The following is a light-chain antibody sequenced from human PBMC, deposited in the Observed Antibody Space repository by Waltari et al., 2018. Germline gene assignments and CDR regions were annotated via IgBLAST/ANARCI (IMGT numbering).Light chain of an antibody. Sequence: QSALTQPASVSGSPGQSITTSCTGTSSDVGGYNYVPWYQQHPGKAPKLMIYDVSTRPSGVSNRFSGSKSGNTASLTISGLQAEDEADYYCSSYTSSSANVFGSGTKVTVL. CDR3: SSYTSSSANV. V-gene: IGLV2-14*03. CDR1: SSDVGGYNY. CDR2: DVS. J-gene: IGLJ6*01.